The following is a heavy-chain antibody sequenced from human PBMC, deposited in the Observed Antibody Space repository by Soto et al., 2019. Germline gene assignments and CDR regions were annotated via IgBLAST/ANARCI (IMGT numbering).Heavy chain of an antibody. CDR2: IYYSGST. D-gene: IGHD3-10*01. CDR3: AREHQRETYGHFDY. J-gene: IGHJ4*02. V-gene: IGHV4-31*03. CDR1: GGSISSGGYY. Sequence: QVQLQESGPGLVKPSQTLSLTCTVSGGSISSGGYYWSWIRQHPGKGLEWSGYIYYSGSTYYHPSLKSRVTISVDTSKNQFSLKLSSVTAADTAVYYCAREHQRETYGHFDYWGQGTLVTGSS.